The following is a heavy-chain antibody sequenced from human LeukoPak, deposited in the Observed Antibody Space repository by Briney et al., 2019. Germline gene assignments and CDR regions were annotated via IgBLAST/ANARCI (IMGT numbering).Heavy chain of an antibody. J-gene: IGHJ2*01. CDR2: IRQDGGET. CDR1: GLTFSRDW. D-gene: IGHD3-10*01. CDR3: ASPPGYMVRGAAL. Sequence: GGSLRLSCEASGLTFSRDWMGWVRQAPGKGLEWVANIRQDGGETYYGDSVKGRFIISRDNAKNSLYLQMNSLRAEDTAVYYCASPPGYMVRGAALWGRGTLVTVSS. V-gene: IGHV3-7*01.